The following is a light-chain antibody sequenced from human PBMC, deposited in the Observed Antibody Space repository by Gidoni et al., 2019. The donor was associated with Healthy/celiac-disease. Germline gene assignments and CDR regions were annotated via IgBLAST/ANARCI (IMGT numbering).Light chain of an antibody. CDR1: QSVSSSY. J-gene: IGKJ4*01. Sequence: ESVLTQSPGTLSLSPGARATLSCRASQSVSSSYLAWYQQKPGQAPRLLIYGASSRATGIPDRFSGSGSGTDFTLTISRLEPEDFAVYYCKQYGRSPLTFGGGTKVEIK. CDR3: KQYGRSPLT. CDR2: GAS. V-gene: IGKV3-20*01.